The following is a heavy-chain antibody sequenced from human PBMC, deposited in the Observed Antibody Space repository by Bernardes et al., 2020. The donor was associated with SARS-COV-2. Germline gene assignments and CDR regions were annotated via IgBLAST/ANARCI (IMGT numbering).Heavy chain of an antibody. V-gene: IGHV4-34*01. CDR1: GGSFSGYY. CDR2: INHSGST. D-gene: IGHD4-17*01. Sequence: SETLSLTCAVYGGSFSGYYWSWIRQPPGKGLEWIGEINHSGSTNYNPSLKSRVTISVDTSKNQFSLKLSSVTAADTAVYYCARGLGRLRNDYWGQGTLVTVAS. CDR3: ARGLGRLRNDY. J-gene: IGHJ4*02.